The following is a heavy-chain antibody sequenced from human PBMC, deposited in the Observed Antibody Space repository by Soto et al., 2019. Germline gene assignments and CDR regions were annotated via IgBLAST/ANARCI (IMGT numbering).Heavy chain of an antibody. D-gene: IGHD1-26*01. V-gene: IGHV4-39*01. J-gene: IGHJ5*02. CDR3: ARQRWELAPLVGWFDP. CDR1: GSSISSSSYY. Sequence: PSETLSLTCTVSGSSISSSSYYWGWIRQPPGKGLEWIGSIYYSGSTYYNPSLKSRVTISVDTSKNQFSLKLSSVTAADTAVYYCARQRWELAPLVGWFDPWGQGTLVTVS. CDR2: IYYSGST.